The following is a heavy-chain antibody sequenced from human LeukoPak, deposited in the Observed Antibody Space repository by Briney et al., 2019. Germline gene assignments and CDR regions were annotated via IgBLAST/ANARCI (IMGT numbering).Heavy chain of an antibody. CDR2: IQYSGST. J-gene: IGHJ4*02. D-gene: IGHD3-22*01. CDR1: GDSVSGISFY. Sequence: SETLSLTCTVSGDSVSGISFYWSWIRQPPGKGLQYMGYIQYSGSTNYNPSLKSRVTISVDTSKNQFSLKLSSVTAADTAVYYCARYYDSSGYWSTPHFDYWGQGTLVTVSS. V-gene: IGHV4-61*01. CDR3: ARYYDSSGYWSTPHFDY.